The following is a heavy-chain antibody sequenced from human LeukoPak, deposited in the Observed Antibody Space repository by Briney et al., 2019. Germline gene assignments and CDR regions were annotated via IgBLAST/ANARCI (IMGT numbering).Heavy chain of an antibody. D-gene: IGHD4-23*01. CDR3: ARGARWTDY. Sequence: SETLSLSCTVSGGSISNYYWSWIRQPPGKGLEWIGYINYSRSTNYNPSLKSRVTISVDTSKNQFSLKLSSVTAADTAVYYCARGARWTDYWGQGTLVTVSS. CDR2: INYSRST. V-gene: IGHV4-59*01. CDR1: GGSISNYY. J-gene: IGHJ4*02.